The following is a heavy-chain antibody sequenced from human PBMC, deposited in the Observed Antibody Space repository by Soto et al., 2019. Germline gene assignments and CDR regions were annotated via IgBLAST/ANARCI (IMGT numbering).Heavy chain of an antibody. Sequence: PGGSLRLSCAASGFTFSSYSMNWVRQAPGKGLEWVSSISSSSSYIYYADSVKGRFTISRDNAKNSLYLQMNSLRAEDTAVYYCAGGCSSTSCYSGYYYYGMDVWGQGTTVTVSS. D-gene: IGHD2-2*01. CDR1: GFTFSSYS. J-gene: IGHJ6*02. V-gene: IGHV3-21*01. CDR2: ISSSSSYI. CDR3: AGGCSSTSCYSGYYYYGMDV.